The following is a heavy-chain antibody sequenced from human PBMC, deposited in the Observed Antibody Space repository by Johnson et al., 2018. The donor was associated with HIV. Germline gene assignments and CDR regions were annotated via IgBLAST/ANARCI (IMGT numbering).Heavy chain of an antibody. V-gene: IGHV3-9*01. CDR2: ISWNSGSI. Sequence: VQLVESGGGVVRPGGSLRLSCAASGFTFDDYAMHWVRQAPGKGLEWVSGISWNSGSIGYADSVKGRFTISRDNAKNSLYLQMNSLRAEDTAVYYCARVGSSWRRDGAFDIWGQGTMVTVSS. CDR1: GFTFDDYA. D-gene: IGHD6-13*01. CDR3: ARVGSSWRRDGAFDI. J-gene: IGHJ3*02.